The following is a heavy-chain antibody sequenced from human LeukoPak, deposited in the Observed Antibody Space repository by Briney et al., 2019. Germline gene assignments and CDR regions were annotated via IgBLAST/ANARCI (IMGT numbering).Heavy chain of an antibody. CDR2: IYYSGST. CDR3: ARQPYYDSSGIDY. V-gene: IGHV4-39*01. CDR1: AGSINNYY. D-gene: IGHD3-22*01. Sequence: PSETLSLTCTASAGSINNYYWGWIRQPPGKGLEWIGSIYYSGSTYYNPSLKSRVTISVDTSKNQFSLKLSSVTAADTAVYYCARQPYYDSSGIDYWGQGTLVTVSS. J-gene: IGHJ4*02.